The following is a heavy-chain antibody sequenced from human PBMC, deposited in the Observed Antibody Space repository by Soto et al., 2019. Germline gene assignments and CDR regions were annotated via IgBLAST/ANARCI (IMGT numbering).Heavy chain of an antibody. V-gene: IGHV3-23*01. D-gene: IGHD2-2*01. CDR2: ISGSGGST. Sequence: PGGSLRLSCAASGFTFSSYAMSWVRQAPGKGLEWVSAISGSGGSTYYADSVKGRFTISRDNYKNTLYLQMNSLRAEDTAVYYCAKDVPLLGYCSSTSCYDGGYYFDYWGQGTLVTVS. CDR1: GFTFSSYA. J-gene: IGHJ4*02. CDR3: AKDVPLLGYCSSTSCYDGGYYFDY.